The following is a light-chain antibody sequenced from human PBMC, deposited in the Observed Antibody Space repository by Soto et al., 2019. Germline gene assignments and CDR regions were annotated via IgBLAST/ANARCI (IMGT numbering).Light chain of an antibody. CDR2: DAS. CDR1: QTISQW. Sequence: DIQMTQSPSTLSASVGDRVVITCRASQTISQWLAWYQQKPGKAPRFLIYDASTLESGVPSRFSGSGSGTDFTLTISSLQPEDFATYYCQQSYSTHWTFGQGTKVDI. J-gene: IGKJ1*01. CDR3: QQSYSTHWT. V-gene: IGKV1-5*01.